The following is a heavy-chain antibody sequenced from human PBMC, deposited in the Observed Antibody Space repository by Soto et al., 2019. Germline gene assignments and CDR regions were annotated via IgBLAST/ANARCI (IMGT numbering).Heavy chain of an antibody. CDR2: VYYTGST. D-gene: IGHD6-13*01. CDR1: GGSISGSY. CDR3: ARSVAAPGAHIDY. Sequence: PSETLSLTCSVSGGSISGSYWSWIRQSPGKGLEWLGYVYYTGSTNYSPSLGSRVSISVDTSKNEFSLRLSSVTAADTAVYFCARSVAAPGAHIDYWGQGTQVTVSS. J-gene: IGHJ4*02. V-gene: IGHV4-59*01.